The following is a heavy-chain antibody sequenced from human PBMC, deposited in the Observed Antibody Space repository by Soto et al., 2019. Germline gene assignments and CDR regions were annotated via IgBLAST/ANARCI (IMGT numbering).Heavy chain of an antibody. CDR2: ISAHNGNT. D-gene: IGHD3-10*01. CDR1: GYAFTTYG. J-gene: IGHJ4*02. V-gene: IGHV1-18*01. CDR3: ARGRYGEY. Sequence: QDHLVQSGAEVKKPGASVKVSCQASGYAFTTYGITWVRQAPGQGLEWMGWISAHNGNTNYAQKLQGRGTVTRDTSTSTAYMELRSLRSGDTAVYYCARGRYGEYWGQGALVTVSS.